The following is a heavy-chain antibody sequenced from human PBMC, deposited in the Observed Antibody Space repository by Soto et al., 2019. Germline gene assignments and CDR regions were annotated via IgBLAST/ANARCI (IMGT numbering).Heavy chain of an antibody. Sequence: QVQLVESGGGLVKPGGSLRLSCAASGFTFSDYYMSWIRQAPGKGLEWVSYISSSGSTIYYADSVKGRLTISRDNAKTSLYPQMNSLRAEDTAEYYCAREYYYGSASANGVDVWGQGTTVTVSS. D-gene: IGHD3-10*01. CDR3: AREYYYGSASANGVDV. CDR1: GFTFSDYY. CDR2: ISSSGSTI. V-gene: IGHV3-11*01. J-gene: IGHJ6*02.